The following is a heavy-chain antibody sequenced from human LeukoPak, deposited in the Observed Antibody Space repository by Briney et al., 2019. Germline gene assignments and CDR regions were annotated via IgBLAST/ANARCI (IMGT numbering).Heavy chain of an antibody. CDR3: ARDRYYYDSSGCFDY. CDR1: GGTFSSYA. Sequence: ASVKVSCKASGGTFSSYAISWVRQAPGQGLEWMGGIIPIFGTANYAQKLQGRVTMTTDTSTSTAYMELRSLRSDDTAVYYCARDRYYYDSSGCFDYWGQGTLVTVSS. D-gene: IGHD3-22*01. J-gene: IGHJ4*02. V-gene: IGHV1-69*05. CDR2: IIPIFGTA.